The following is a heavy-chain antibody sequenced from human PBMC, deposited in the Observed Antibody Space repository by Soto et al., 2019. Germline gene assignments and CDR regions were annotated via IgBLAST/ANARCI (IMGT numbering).Heavy chain of an antibody. CDR2: ISAYNGNT. CDR3: ARDDRSYCSSTSCYGDAFDI. CDR1: GYTFTSYG. Sequence: ASVKVSCKASGYTFTSYGISWVRQAPGRGLEWMGWISAYNGNTNYAQKLQGRVTMTTDTSTSTAYMELRSLRSDDTAVYYCARDDRSYCSSTSCYGDAFDIWGQGTMVTVSS. V-gene: IGHV1-18*01. D-gene: IGHD2-2*01. J-gene: IGHJ3*02.